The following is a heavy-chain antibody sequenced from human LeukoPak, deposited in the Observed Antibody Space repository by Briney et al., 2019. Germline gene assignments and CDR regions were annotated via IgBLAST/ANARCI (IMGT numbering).Heavy chain of an antibody. CDR1: GFTFSSYA. D-gene: IGHD6-13*01. CDR3: AKVYSSSGSQAFDH. J-gene: IGHJ4*02. CDR2: FSGSGGST. V-gene: IGHV3-23*01. Sequence: PGGSLRLSCAASGFTFSSYAMSWVRQAPGKGLEWVSGFSGSGGSTYYADSVKGRFTISRDNSKNTLYLQMNSLRAEDTAVYYCAKVYSSSGSQAFDHWGQGTLVTVSS.